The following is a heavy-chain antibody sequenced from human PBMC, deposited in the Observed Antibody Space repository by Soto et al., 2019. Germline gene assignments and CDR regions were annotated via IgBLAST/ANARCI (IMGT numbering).Heavy chain of an antibody. Sequence: QVQLVQSGAEVKKPGSSVKVSCKASGGTFSSYTISWVRQAPGQGLEWMGRIIPILGIANYAQKFQGRVTITADKSTSTAYMELSSLRSEDTAVYYCASITMVRGLGYWGQGTLVTVSS. J-gene: IGHJ4*02. V-gene: IGHV1-69*02. D-gene: IGHD3-10*01. CDR2: IIPILGIA. CDR3: ASITMVRGLGY. CDR1: GGTFSSYT.